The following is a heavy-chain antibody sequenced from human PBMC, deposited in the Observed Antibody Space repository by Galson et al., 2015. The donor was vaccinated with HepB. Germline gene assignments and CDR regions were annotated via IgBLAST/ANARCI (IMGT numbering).Heavy chain of an antibody. Sequence: ETLSLTCTVSGGSISSYYWSWIRQPPGKGLEWIGYIYYSGSTNYNPSLKSRVTISVDTSKNQFSLKLSSVTAADTAVYYCASGGLEYSNSSKHNYYYYYYMDVWGKGTTVTVSS. J-gene: IGHJ6*03. CDR1: GGSISSYY. D-gene: IGHD6-6*01. V-gene: IGHV4-59*01. CDR2: IYYSGST. CDR3: ASGGLEYSNSSKHNYYYYYYMDV.